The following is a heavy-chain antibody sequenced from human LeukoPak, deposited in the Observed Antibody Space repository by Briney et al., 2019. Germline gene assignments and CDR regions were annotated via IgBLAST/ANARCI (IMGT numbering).Heavy chain of an antibody. J-gene: IGHJ5*02. CDR3: ARGGQQHRYNWFDP. CDR1: GGSISSYY. CDR2: IYTSGST. Sequence: SSETLSLTCTVSGGSISSYYWSWIRQPAGKGLEWIGRIYTSGSTNYNPSLKSRVAMSVDTSKNQFSLKLSSVTAADTAVYYCARGGQQHRYNWFDPWGQGTLVTVSS. V-gene: IGHV4-4*07. D-gene: IGHD6-13*01.